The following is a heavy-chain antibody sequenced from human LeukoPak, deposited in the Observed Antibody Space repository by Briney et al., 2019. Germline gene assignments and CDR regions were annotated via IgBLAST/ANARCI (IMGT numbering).Heavy chain of an antibody. Sequence: PSETLSPTCTVSGGSISSSRYYWGWIRQPPGKGLEWIGGIYYSGSTYYNPSLKSRVTISVDTSKNQFSLKLSSVTAADTAVYYCARHLRSPGFDLWGRGTLVTVSS. J-gene: IGHJ2*01. CDR3: ARHLRSPGFDL. CDR2: IYYSGST. V-gene: IGHV4-39*01. CDR1: GGSISSSRYY.